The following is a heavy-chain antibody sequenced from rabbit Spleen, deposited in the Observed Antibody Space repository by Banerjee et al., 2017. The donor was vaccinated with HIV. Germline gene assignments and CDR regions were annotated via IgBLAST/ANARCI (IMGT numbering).Heavy chain of an antibody. D-gene: IGHD6-1*01. CDR3: ARVGGVGVYGYATL. CDR2: TEPIFGTT. V-gene: IGHV1S7*01. J-gene: IGHJ3*01. Sequence: QPLEESGGGLVKPAGSLTLSLKASGFAASSYYTTCVRQAPGKGLEWIGVTEPIFGTTYYANWVNGRFTISSHNAQNTLYLQLKSLTAADTATYFCARVGGVGVYGYATLWGQGTLVTVS. CDR1: GFAASSYY.